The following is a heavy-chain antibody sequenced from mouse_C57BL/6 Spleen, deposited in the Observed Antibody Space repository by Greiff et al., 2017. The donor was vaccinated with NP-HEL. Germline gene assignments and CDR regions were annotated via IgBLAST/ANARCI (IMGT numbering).Heavy chain of an antibody. CDR1: GYTFTSYW. CDR2: IDPSDSYT. CDR3: ARLRVKLLYAMDY. V-gene: IGHV1-69*01. Sequence: QVQLQQPGAELVMPGASVKLSCKASGYTFTSYWMHWVKQRPGQGLEWIGEIDPSDSYTNYNQKFKGKSTLTVDKSSSTAYMQLSSLTSEDSAVYYCARLRVKLLYAMDYWGQGTSVTVSS. J-gene: IGHJ4*01. D-gene: IGHD2-1*01.